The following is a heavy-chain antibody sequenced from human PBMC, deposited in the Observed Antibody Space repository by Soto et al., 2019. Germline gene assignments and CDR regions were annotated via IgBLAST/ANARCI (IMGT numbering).Heavy chain of an antibody. CDR3: ARAPAGIYCSGGSCYYGMDV. J-gene: IGHJ6*02. D-gene: IGHD2-15*01. V-gene: IGHV3-30-3*01. Sequence: QVQLVESAGGVVQPGRSLRLSCAASGFTFSSYAMHWVRQAPGKGLEWVTIISYDGSNKYYADSVKGRFTISRDNSKNTLYLQMNSLSPEDTAVYYCARAPAGIYCSGGSCYYGMDVWGQGTTVTVSS. CDR2: ISYDGSNK. CDR1: GFTFSSYA.